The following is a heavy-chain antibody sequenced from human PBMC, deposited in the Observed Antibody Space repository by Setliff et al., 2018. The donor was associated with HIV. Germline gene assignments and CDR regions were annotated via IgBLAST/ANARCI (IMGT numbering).Heavy chain of an antibody. CDR2: ISGSGGAT. D-gene: IGHD5-12*01. CDR1: GFTFSSYA. Sequence: GGSLRLSCAASGFTFSSYAMTWVRQAPGKGLEWVSAISGSGGATYYADSVKGRFTISRDNSKNTLYLQMNRLRAEDTAVYYCAKAYSGYEYSTDYWGQGTLVTVSS. V-gene: IGHV3-23*01. CDR3: AKAYSGYEYSTDY. J-gene: IGHJ4*02.